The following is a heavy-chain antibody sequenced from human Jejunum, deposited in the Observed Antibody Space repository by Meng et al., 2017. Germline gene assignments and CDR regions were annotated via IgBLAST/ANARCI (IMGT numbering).Heavy chain of an antibody. CDR3: ARYTSGTMVDY. CDR2: IFYSGRT. J-gene: IGHJ4*02. CDR1: GGSISTNSFY. V-gene: IGHV4-39*07. D-gene: IGHD6-13*01. Sequence: GSLRLSCTASGGSISTNSFYWGRIGQPPGKGLVWIGSIFYSGRTYYNPSLKSRATISVDTSQNHFSLKLSSVTAADTAVYYCARYTSGTMVDYWGQGTLVTVSS.